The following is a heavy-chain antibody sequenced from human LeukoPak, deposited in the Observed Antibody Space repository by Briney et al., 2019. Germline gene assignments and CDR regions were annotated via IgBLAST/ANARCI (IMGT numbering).Heavy chain of an antibody. V-gene: IGHV4-38-2*02. CDR1: GYSISSGYY. J-gene: IGHJ3*02. D-gene: IGHD3-22*01. CDR3: ARSSGYLGDAFDI. CDR2: IYHSGST. Sequence: KTSETLSLTCTVSGYSISSGYYWGWIRQPPGKGLEWVGSIYHSGSTYYNPSLKSRVTISVDTSKNQFSLKLSSVTAADTAVYYCARSSGYLGDAFDIWGQGTMVTVSS.